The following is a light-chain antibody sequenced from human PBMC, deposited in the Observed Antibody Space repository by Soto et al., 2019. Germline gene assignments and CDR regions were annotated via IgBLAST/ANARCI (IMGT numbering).Light chain of an antibody. J-gene: IGKJ2*01. CDR3: QQYNNWPLT. Sequence: EIVMTQSPATLSVFPGERATLSCRASQSVSSNLAWYQQKPSQAPRLLIYGASTRAAGIPARFSGSGSGSEFTLTINSLQSEDFAVYYCQQYNNWPLTFGQGTKLEIK. V-gene: IGKV3-15*01. CDR2: GAS. CDR1: QSVSSN.